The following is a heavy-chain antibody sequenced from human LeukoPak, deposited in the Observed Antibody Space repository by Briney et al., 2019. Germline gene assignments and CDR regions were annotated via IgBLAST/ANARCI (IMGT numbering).Heavy chain of an antibody. V-gene: IGHV4-30-2*01. CDR2: IYHSGSGST. CDR3: ARDRSIVVVPAATSYPDY. CDR1: GGSISSGGHS. D-gene: IGHD2-2*01. J-gene: IGHJ4*02. Sequence: PSETLSLTCTVSGGSISSGGHSWSWIRQPPGKGLEWIGYIYHSGSGSTYYNPSLKSRVTISIDKSKNQFSLKLNSVTAADTAVYYCARDRSIVVVPAATSYPDYWGQGTLVTVSS.